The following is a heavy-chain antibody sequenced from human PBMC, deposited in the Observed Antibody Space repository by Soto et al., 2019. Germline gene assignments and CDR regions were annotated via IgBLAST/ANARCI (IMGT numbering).Heavy chain of an antibody. CDR2: MNQDGSQN. J-gene: IGHJ4*02. D-gene: IGHD6-19*01. CDR1: GFTFSSYW. CDR3: AREIWDSHSSGWSLDY. Sequence: PGGSLRLSCAASGFTFSSYWMSWVRQAPGKGLEWVANMNQDGSQNFYAASVKGRFTISRENAKNSFYLQINSLRAGDTAVYYCAREIWDSHSSGWSLDYWGRGALVTVSS. V-gene: IGHV3-7*01.